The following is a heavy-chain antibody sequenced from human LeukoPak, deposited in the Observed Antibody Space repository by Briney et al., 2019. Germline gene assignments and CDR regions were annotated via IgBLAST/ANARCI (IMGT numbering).Heavy chain of an antibody. D-gene: IGHD3-10*01. CDR2: INIDGSST. J-gene: IGHJ4*02. CDR3: ASGSGSCFPGY. CDR1: GFTFSRNW. Sequence: PGGSLRLSCAASGFTFSRNWMYWVRQAPGKGLVWVSRINIDGSSTSYADSVKGRFTISRDNAKNTLYLQMNSLRAEDTAVYYCASGSGSCFPGYWGQGTLVTVSS. V-gene: IGHV3-74*01.